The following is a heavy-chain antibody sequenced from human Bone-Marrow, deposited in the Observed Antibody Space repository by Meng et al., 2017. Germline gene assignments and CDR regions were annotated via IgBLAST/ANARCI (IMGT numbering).Heavy chain of an antibody. Sequence: VQLQESGPGLGKPSGTLSLPCVVSGGSISSIDWWSWVRQPPGKGLEWIGEIYHGGDTNYNPSLKSRVTIAIDRSKNQFSLKLSSVTAADTAVYYCASWIYSCGWQWGQGTLVTVSS. D-gene: IGHD6-19*01. J-gene: IGHJ4*02. CDR3: ASWIYSCGWQ. CDR2: IYHGGDT. V-gene: IGHV4/OR15-8*02. CDR1: GGSISSIDW.